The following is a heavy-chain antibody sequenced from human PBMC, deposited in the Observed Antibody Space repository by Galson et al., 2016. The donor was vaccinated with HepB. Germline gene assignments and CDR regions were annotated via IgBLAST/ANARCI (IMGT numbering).Heavy chain of an antibody. J-gene: IGHJ3*02. CDR1: GYRFTSQW. Sequence: QSGAEVKEPGESLKISCKGSGYRFTSQWVGWVRQMPGKGLEWMGIIYPGDSDTRYSPSFQGQVTISVAKSISTAYLQWASLKATDTAMYFSASSRIVGATGGAFDIWGPGTRVTVSP. CDR3: ASSRIVGATGGAFDI. V-gene: IGHV5-51*01. CDR2: IYPGDSDT. D-gene: IGHD1-26*01.